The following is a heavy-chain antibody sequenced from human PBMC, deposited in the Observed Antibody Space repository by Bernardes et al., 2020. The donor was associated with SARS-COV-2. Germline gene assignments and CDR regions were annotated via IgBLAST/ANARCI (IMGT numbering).Heavy chain of an antibody. CDR1: GVYIDSNH. CDR3: ATVVTCGEDCYVFYYYGMDV. CDR2: FFDSGIP. V-gene: IGHV4-59*01. Sequence: SETLSLTCTVSGVYIDSNHLAWIRQSPGKGLEWIGNFFDSGIPTYNPSFQSRVSMSVDASKNQLSLRLSTVTTEDTAVYYCATVVTCGEDCYVFYYYGMDVWGQGTTVTVSS. D-gene: IGHD2-21*02. J-gene: IGHJ6*02.